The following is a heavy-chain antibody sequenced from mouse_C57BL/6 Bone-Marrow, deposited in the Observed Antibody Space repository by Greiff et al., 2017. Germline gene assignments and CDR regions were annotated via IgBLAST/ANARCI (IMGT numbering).Heavy chain of an antibody. V-gene: IGHV1-55*01. J-gene: IGHJ3*01. Sequence: QVQLKQPGAELVKPGASVKMSCKASGYTFTSYWITWVKQRPGQGLEWIGDIYPGSGSTNYNEKFKSKATLTVDTSSSTAYMQLSSLTSEGSAVYYCASKPSAYWGQGTLVTVSA. CDR2: IYPGSGST. CDR3: ASKPSAY. D-gene: IGHD6-1*01. CDR1: GYTFTSYW.